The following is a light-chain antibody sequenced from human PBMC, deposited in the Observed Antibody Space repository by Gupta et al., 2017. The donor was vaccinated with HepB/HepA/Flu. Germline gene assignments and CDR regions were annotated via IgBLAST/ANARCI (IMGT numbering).Light chain of an antibody. Sequence: DIQMTQSPSSLSASVGDRVTITCQASQDMSNYLNWYQQKPGKAPKLLIYDASDLEAGVPARFSGSGSRTDFTFTISSLEPEDIATYYCQQYVKVPRTFGQGTTVEIK. CDR1: QDMSNY. CDR2: DAS. V-gene: IGKV1-33*01. J-gene: IGKJ1*01. CDR3: QQYVKVPRT.